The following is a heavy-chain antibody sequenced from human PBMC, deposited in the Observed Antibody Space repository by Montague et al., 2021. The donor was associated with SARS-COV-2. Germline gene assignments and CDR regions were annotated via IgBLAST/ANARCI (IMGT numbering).Heavy chain of an antibody. CDR2: IYYSGST. D-gene: IGHD2-2*01. J-gene: IGHJ4*02. CDR1: GGSISSSSYY. CDR3: ARFYRVLPAASFDY. V-gene: IGHV4-39*01. Sequence: SETLSLTCTVSGGSISSSSYYWGWIRQPPGKGLERIGSIYYSGSTYYNPSLKSRVTISVDTSKNQFSLKLSSVTAADTAVYYCARFYRVLPAASFDYWGQGTLVTVSS.